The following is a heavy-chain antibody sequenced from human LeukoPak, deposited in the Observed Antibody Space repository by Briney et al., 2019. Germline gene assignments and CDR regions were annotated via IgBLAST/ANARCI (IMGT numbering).Heavy chain of an antibody. D-gene: IGHD2-21*02. CDR1: GYTFTGYY. CDR3: ATATTYCGADCYPLDAFDI. CDR2: INPNSGGT. J-gene: IGHJ3*02. V-gene: IGHV1-2*02. Sequence: ASGKVSCKASGYTFTGYYMHWVRQAPGQGLEWMGWINPNSGGTNYAQKFQGRVTMTRDTSISTAYMELSRLRSDDTAVYYCATATTYCGADCYPLDAFDIWGQGTMVTVSS.